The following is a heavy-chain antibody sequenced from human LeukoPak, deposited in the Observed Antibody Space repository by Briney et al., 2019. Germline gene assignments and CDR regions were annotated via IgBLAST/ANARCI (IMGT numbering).Heavy chain of an antibody. CDR3: AREETHHVYYGMDV. J-gene: IGHJ6*02. CDR2: ISACNGNT. V-gene: IGHV1-18*01. CDR1: GYTFTSYG. D-gene: IGHD1-14*01. Sequence: GASVKVSCKASGYTFTSYGISWVRQAPGQGLEWMGWISACNGNTNYAQKVQGRVTMTTDTSTSTAYMELRSLRSDDTAVYYCAREETHHVYYGMDVWGQGTMVTVSS.